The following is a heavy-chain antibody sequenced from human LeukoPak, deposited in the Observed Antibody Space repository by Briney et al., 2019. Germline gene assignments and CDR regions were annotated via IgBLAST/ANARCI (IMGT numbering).Heavy chain of an antibody. Sequence: GGSLRLSCAASGFTFSSYSMNWVRQAPGKGLEWVSYISSSSSTIYYADSVKGRFTISRDNSKNTLYLQMNSLRAEDTAVYYCAKDRAYYDSSGHDYWGQGTLVTVSS. D-gene: IGHD3-22*01. V-gene: IGHV3-48*01. CDR3: AKDRAYYDSSGHDY. CDR1: GFTFSSYS. J-gene: IGHJ4*02. CDR2: ISSSSSTI.